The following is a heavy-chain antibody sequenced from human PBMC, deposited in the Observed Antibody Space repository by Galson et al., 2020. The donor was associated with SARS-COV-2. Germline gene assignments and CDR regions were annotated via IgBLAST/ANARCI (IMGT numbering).Heavy chain of an antibody. Sequence: GESLKISCQGSGYNFPNYWIGWVHQMPGKGLEWVAIIFPSVSDTRYSPSFQGRVSISADTSINTAYLQWSSLKASDTAMYYCATGPSGNSVPLEPRDWGQGTLVTVSS. V-gene: IGHV5-51*07. CDR2: IFPSVSDT. J-gene: IGHJ4*02. CDR3: ATGPSGNSVPLEPRD. D-gene: IGHD4-4*01. CDR1: GYNFPNYW.